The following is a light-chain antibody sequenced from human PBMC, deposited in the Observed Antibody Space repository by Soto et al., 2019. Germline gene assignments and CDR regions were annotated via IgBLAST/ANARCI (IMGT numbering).Light chain of an antibody. J-gene: IGLJ2*01. Sequence: QSALTQPASVSGSPGQSITISCTGTSGDVDTYNLVSWYQQHPGRAPKLIIFEVNKRPSGVSNRLSGSKSGNTASLAISGLQADDEADYHCCSYAGRSNVVCGGGTKLTVL. V-gene: IGLV2-23*02. CDR1: SGDVDTYNL. CDR3: CSYAGRSNVV. CDR2: EVN.